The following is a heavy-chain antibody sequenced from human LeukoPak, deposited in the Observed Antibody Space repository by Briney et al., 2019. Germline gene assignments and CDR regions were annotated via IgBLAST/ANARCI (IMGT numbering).Heavy chain of an antibody. Sequence: GASVKVSCKASGYSFTSYAINWVRQAPGQGLEWMGWISAYNGNTDHAQKFQGRVTMTTDRSTSTAYMELRSLTSDDTAVYYCARDPLRSTWSTYYNALDVWGQGPALTVSS. CDR3: ARDPLRSTWSTYYNALDV. CDR1: GYSFTSYA. V-gene: IGHV1-18*01. D-gene: IGHD6-13*01. CDR2: ISAYNGNT. J-gene: IGHJ6*02.